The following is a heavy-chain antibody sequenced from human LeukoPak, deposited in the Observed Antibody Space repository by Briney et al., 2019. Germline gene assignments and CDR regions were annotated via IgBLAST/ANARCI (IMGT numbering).Heavy chain of an antibody. CDR3: ARLSPHNDY. CDR2: IYYSGSA. Sequence: PSETLSLTCTVYGGSISSYYWSWIRQPPGKGLEWIGYIYYSGSANYNPSLKSRVTISVDTSKNQFSLKLSSVTAADTAVYYCARLSPHNDYWGQGTLVTVSS. J-gene: IGHJ4*02. CDR1: GGSISSYY. V-gene: IGHV4-59*08.